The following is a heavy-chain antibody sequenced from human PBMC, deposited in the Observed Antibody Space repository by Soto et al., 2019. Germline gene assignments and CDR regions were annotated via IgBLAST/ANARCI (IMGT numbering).Heavy chain of an antibody. D-gene: IGHD2-2*02. CDR1: GYTFSSYA. Sequence: ASVKVSCKASGYTFSSYAMHWVRQAPGQRPEWMGWINTGNGNTKYSEKFQGRATITRDTSASTAYMELSSLGSDDTAVYHCARAGDDCSNARCYMIYYWARG. CDR3: ARAGDDCSNARCYMIYY. J-gene: IGHJ4*02. CDR2: INTGNGNT. V-gene: IGHV1-3*04.